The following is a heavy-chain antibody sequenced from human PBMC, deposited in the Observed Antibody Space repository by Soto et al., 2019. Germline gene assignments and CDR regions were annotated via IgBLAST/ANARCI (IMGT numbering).Heavy chain of an antibody. CDR3: ATVRCLGSCGCYYGMDV. Sequence: ASVKVSCKVSGYTLTELSMHWVRQAPGKGLEWMGGFDPEVGETIYAQKFQGRVTMTEDTSTDTAYMALSSLRSQDTAVYYCATVRCLGSCGCYYGMDVWGQGTTVTVSS. D-gene: IGHD3-3*01. CDR2: FDPEVGET. J-gene: IGHJ6*02. CDR1: GYTLTELS. V-gene: IGHV1-24*01.